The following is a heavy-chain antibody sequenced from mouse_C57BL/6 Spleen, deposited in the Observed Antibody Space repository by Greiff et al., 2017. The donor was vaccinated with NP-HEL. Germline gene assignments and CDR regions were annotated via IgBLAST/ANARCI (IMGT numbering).Heavy chain of an antibody. CDR1: GYTFTSYG. Sequence: VKLLESGAELARPGASVKLSCKASGYTFTSYGISWVKQRTGQGLEWIGEIYPRSGNTYYNEKFKGKATLTADKSSSTAYMELRSLTSEDSAVYFFARSGVYYYGGDYAMDYWGQGTSVTVSS. J-gene: IGHJ4*01. CDR3: ARSGVYYYGGDYAMDY. V-gene: IGHV1-81*01. CDR2: IYPRSGNT. D-gene: IGHD1-1*01.